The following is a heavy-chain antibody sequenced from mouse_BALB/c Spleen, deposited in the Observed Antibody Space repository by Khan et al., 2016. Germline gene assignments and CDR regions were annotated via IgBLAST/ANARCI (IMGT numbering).Heavy chain of an antibody. CDR3: APHSYGSGYGFDY. V-gene: IGHV9-2-1*01. D-gene: IGHD1-1*01. CDR2: INTETGEP. J-gene: IGHJ2*01. CDR1: GYTFTDYS. Sequence: QIQLVQSGPELKKPGETVKISCKASGYTFTDYSMHWVKRAPGKGLKWMGWINTETGEPTYADDFKGRFAFSLETSASTAYLQINNLKDDDTATYFCAPHSYGSGYGFDYWGQGTTLTVSS.